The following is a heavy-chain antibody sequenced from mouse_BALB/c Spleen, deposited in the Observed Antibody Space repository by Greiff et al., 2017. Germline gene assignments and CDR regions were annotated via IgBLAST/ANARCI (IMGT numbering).Heavy chain of an antibody. CDR3: ARSSEQGFAY. Sequence: VKLQESGAELVRPGSSVKISCKASGYAFSSYWMNWVKQRPGQGLEWIGQIYPGDGDTNYNGKFKGKATLTVDKSSSTAYMQLSSLTSEDSAVYFCARSSEQGFAYWGQGTLVTVSA. CDR2: IYPGDGDT. J-gene: IGHJ3*01. V-gene: IGHV1-80*01. CDR1: GYAFSSYW.